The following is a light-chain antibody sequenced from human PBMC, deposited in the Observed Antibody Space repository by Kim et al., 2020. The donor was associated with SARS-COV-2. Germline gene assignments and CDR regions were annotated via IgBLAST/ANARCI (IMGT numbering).Light chain of an antibody. Sequence: ATINCKASRSVLDTSKNKNYLPWYQHKSGQPPTLLISWESTRESGVPDRFSGCGDGTDFTLTSSSRQAEDVSVYYCQQFYSTPLSVGGGTKVDIK. CDR1: RSVLDTSKNKNY. CDR3: QQFYSTPLS. V-gene: IGKV4-1*01. CDR2: WES. J-gene: IGKJ4*01.